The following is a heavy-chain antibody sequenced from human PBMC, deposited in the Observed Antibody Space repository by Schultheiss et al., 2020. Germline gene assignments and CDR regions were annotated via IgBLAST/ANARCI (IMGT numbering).Heavy chain of an antibody. Sequence: GGSLTLSCAASGFTFSSYSMNWVRQAPGKGLEWVSSISGSSGYIYYADSVKGRFTISRDNAKNSLYLQMNSLRAEDTAVYYCARDLACGDYGDYPRLCPMDVWGQGTTVTVSS. V-gene: IGHV3-21*01. CDR1: GFTFSSYS. D-gene: IGHD4-17*01. CDR2: ISGSSGYI. CDR3: ARDLACGDYGDYPRLCPMDV. J-gene: IGHJ6*02.